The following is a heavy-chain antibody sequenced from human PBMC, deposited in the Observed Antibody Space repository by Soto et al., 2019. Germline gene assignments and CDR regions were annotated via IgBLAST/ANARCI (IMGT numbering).Heavy chain of an antibody. J-gene: IGHJ3*02. Sequence: GGSLRLSCAASGFTFSSYAMSWVRQAPGKGLEWVSYISSSGSTIYYADTVKGRFTISRDNAKNSLYLQMNSLRAEDTAVYYCARDIGGNLPRGAFDIWGQGTMVTVSS. CDR2: ISSSGSTI. CDR1: GFTFSSYA. D-gene: IGHD2-21*02. V-gene: IGHV3-48*04. CDR3: ARDIGGNLPRGAFDI.